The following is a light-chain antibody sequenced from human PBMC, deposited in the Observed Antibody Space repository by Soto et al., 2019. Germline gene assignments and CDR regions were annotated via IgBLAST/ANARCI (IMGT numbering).Light chain of an antibody. CDR3: QQYNYWPPKT. V-gene: IGKV3-15*01. Sequence: IVMTQSPATLSVSPGERATLSCRASQSVSSKLAWYQQKPGQAPRLLIYDASTRATGIPARFSGSGSGTEFTLTISSLQSEDFAIYYCQQYNYWPPKTFGQGTKVDIK. J-gene: IGKJ1*01. CDR2: DAS. CDR1: QSVSSK.